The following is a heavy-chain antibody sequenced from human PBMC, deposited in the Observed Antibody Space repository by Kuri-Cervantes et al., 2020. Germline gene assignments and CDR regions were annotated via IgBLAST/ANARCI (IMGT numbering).Heavy chain of an antibody. V-gene: IGHV3-30*18. Sequence: GGSLRLSCAASGFTFSSYGMHWARQAPGKGLEWVAVISYDGSNKYYADSVKGRFTISRDNSKNTLYLQMNSLRAEGTAVYYCAKSAIFGVVTPYYYYYGMDVWGQGTTVTVSS. J-gene: IGHJ6*02. D-gene: IGHD3-3*01. CDR3: AKSAIFGVVTPYYYYYGMDV. CDR2: ISYDGSNK. CDR1: GFTFSSYG.